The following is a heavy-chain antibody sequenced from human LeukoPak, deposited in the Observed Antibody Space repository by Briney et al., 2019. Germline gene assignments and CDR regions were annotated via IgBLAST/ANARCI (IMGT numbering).Heavy chain of an antibody. CDR1: GGSISSGSYY. D-gene: IGHD3-22*01. Sequence: PSQTLSLTCTVPGGSISSGSYYWSWIRQPAGKGLEWIGEINHSGSTNYNPSLKSRVTISVDTSKNQFSLKLSSVTAADTAVYYCATTVYYDSSGYYHSSGQANDYWGQGTLVTVSS. V-gene: IGHV4-61*09. CDR3: ATTVYYDSSGYYHSSGQANDY. J-gene: IGHJ4*02. CDR2: INHSGST.